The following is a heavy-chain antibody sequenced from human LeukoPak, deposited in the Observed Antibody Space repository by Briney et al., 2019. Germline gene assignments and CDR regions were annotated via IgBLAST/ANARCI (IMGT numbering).Heavy chain of an antibody. CDR1: GGSISSSSYY. CDR3: ASPTRRIGWGFEY. CDR2: IYHSGST. V-gene: IGHV4-39*07. J-gene: IGHJ4*02. D-gene: IGHD3-16*01. Sequence: KASETLSLTCTVSGGSISSSSYYWGWIRQPPGKGLEWIGSIYHSGSTYYNPSLKSRVTMSVDTSKNQFSLKLSSVTAADTAVYYCASPTRRIGWGFEYWGQGNLVTVSS.